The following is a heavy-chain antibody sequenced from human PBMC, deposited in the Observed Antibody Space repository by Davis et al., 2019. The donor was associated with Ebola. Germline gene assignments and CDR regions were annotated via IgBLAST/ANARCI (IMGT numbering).Heavy chain of an antibody. CDR3: GNSDYSNRYYYYGMDV. D-gene: IGHD4-11*01. CDR1: GGSVSSGSYY. CDR2: ISGSGGST. Sequence: ETLSLTCAVSGGSVSSGSYYWSWVRQAPGKGLEWVSAISGSGGSTYYADSVKGRFTISRDNSKNTLYLQMNSLRAEDTAVYYCGNSDYSNRYYYYGMDVWGQGTTVTVSS. J-gene: IGHJ6*02. V-gene: IGHV3-23*01.